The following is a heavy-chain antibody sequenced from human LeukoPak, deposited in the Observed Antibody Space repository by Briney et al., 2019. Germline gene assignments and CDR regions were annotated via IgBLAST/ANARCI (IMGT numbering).Heavy chain of an antibody. V-gene: IGHV3-21*04. CDR2: ISSSSSYI. CDR3: AKKVVVGATSPYSDFQD. D-gene: IGHD1-26*01. J-gene: IGHJ1*01. CDR1: GFTFSSYS. Sequence: GGSLRLSCAASGFTFSSYSMNWVRQAPGKGLEWVSSISSSSSYIYYADSVKGRFTISRDNAKNSLYLQMNSLRAEDTALYYCAKKVVVGATSPYSDFQDWGQGTLVTVSS.